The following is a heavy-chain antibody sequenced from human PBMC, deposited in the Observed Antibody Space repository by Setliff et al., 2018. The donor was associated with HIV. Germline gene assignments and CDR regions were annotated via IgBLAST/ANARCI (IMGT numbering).Heavy chain of an antibody. V-gene: IGHV1-46*01. CDR3: ASKGGSENFTDSDAFDI. Sequence: GASVKVSCKASGYTFINNYIHRVRQAPGQGLEWMGLINPTGDITFYPQKFQARVTMTRDTSTSTVYLELRSLRSEDTAVYFYASKGGSENFTDSDAFDIWGLGTLVTVSS. J-gene: IGHJ3*02. CDR1: GYTFINNY. CDR2: INPTGDIT. D-gene: IGHD3-10*01.